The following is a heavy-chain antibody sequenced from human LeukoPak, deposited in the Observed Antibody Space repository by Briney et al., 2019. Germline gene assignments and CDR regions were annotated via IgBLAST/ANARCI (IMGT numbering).Heavy chain of an antibody. Sequence: GGSLRLSCAASGFTFSSYSMNWVRQAPGKGLEWVSSISSSSSYIYYADSVKGRFTISRDNSKNALYLQMNSLRAEDTAVYYCAKDVGRSSPPFDYWGQGTLVTVSS. D-gene: IGHD6-13*01. CDR1: GFTFSSYS. CDR2: ISSSSSYI. J-gene: IGHJ4*02. CDR3: AKDVGRSSPPFDY. V-gene: IGHV3-21*04.